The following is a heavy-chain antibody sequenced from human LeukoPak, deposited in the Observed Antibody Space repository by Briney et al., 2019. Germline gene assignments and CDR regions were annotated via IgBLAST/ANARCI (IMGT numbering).Heavy chain of an antibody. V-gene: IGHV3-30*14. CDR3: ARSRYSYGPDY. D-gene: IGHD5-18*01. CDR2: ISYDGSNK. Sequence: GGSLRLSCAASGFTFSSYAMHWVRQAPGKGLEWVAVISYDGSNKYYADSVKGRFTISRDNSKNTLYLQMNSLRAEDTAVYYCARSRYSYGPDYWGQGTLVTVSS. J-gene: IGHJ4*02. CDR1: GFTFSSYA.